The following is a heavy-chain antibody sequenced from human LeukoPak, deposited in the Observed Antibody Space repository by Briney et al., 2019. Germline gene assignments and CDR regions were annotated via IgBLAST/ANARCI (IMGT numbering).Heavy chain of an antibody. Sequence: GGSLRLSCAASGFTFSSYEMNWVRQAPGKGLEWVSYISSSGSTIYYADSVKGRFTISRDNAKNSLYLQMNSLRAEDTAVYYCARAARIFPLDYWGQGTLVTVS. CDR3: ARAARIFPLDY. CDR2: ISSSGSTI. J-gene: IGHJ4*02. V-gene: IGHV3-48*03. D-gene: IGHD2-21*01. CDR1: GFTFSSYE.